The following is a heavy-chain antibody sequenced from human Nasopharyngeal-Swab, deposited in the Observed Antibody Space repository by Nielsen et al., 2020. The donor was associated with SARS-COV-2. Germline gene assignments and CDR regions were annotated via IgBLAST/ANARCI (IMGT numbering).Heavy chain of an antibody. J-gene: IGHJ6*03. CDR2: INHSGST. Sequence: SETLSLTCAVYGGSFSGYYWSWIRQPPGKGLEWIGEINHSGSTNYNPSLKSRVTISVDTSKNQFSLKLNSVTAADTAVYYCAFCRGAGYYYYYMDVWGKGTTVTVSS. D-gene: IGHD6-13*01. V-gene: IGHV4-34*01. CDR3: AFCRGAGYYYYYMDV. CDR1: GGSFSGYY.